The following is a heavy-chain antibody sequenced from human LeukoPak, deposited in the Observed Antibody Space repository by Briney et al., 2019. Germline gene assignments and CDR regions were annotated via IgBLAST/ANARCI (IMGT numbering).Heavy chain of an antibody. V-gene: IGHV3-15*01. CDR2: LKSKTDGGTT. Sequence: GSLRLSCAASGFTFTNAWMSWVRQAPGTGLEWVGRLKSKTDGGTTGYAAPVKGRFTISRDDSKNTLYLQMSSPKTEDTAVYYCTTRKNGYYYGSGSYSYYFDYWGQGTLVTVSS. J-gene: IGHJ4*02. D-gene: IGHD3-10*01. CDR1: GFTFTNAW. CDR3: TTRKNGYYYGSGSYSYYFDY.